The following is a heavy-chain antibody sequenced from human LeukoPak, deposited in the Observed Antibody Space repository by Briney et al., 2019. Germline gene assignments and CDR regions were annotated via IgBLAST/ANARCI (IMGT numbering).Heavy chain of an antibody. D-gene: IGHD3-22*01. CDR2: INPNSGGT. J-gene: IGHJ3*02. V-gene: IGHV1-2*02. Sequence: ASVKVSCKASGYTFTVYYLHWVRQAPRQGREWMGWINPNSGGTHYARKFQGRVTMTRDTSISAAYMELSKLKSDDPAVYFCARSRDSRGYPDAFDIWGQGTMVTVSS. CDR3: ARSRDSRGYPDAFDI. CDR1: GYTFTVYY.